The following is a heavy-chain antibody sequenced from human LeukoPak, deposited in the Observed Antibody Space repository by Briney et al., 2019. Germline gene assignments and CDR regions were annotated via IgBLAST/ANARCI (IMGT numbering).Heavy chain of an antibody. D-gene: IGHD6-13*01. Sequence: GGSLRLSCAASGFTFSDYYMSWIRQASGKGLEWVSYISSSGTTIYYAGSVKGRFTISRDNAKNSLYLQMNSLRAEDTAVYYCARDIAAAGTYHYYYYMDVWGKGTTVTVSS. J-gene: IGHJ6*03. V-gene: IGHV3-11*04. CDR1: GFTFSDYY. CDR3: ARDIAAAGTYHYYYYMDV. CDR2: ISSSGTTI.